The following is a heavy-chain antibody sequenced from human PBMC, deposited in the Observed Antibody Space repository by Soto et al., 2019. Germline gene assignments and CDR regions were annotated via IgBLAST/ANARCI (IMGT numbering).Heavy chain of an antibody. CDR2: IYWDDDK. V-gene: IGHV2-5*02. CDR3: AHSSRKPNDGSGSPRPWALDY. CDR1: GFSLSTSAVG. J-gene: IGHJ4*02. Sequence: LTCAFSGFSLSTSAVGVGWIRQPPGKALEWLAVIYWDDDKRYSPSLKSRLTITKDTSKNQVVLTMTNMDPADTATYYCAHSSRKPNDGSGSPRPWALDYWGQGTLVTVSS. D-gene: IGHD3-10*01.